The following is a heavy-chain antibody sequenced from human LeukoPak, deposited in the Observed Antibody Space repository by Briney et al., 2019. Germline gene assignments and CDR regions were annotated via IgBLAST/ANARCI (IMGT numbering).Heavy chain of an antibody. V-gene: IGHV4-34*01. CDR1: GGSFSGYY. CDR2: INHSGSS. D-gene: IGHD6-6*01. CDR3: ARGVNSSSSSRPLRYYYGMDV. J-gene: IGHJ6*02. Sequence: SETLSLTCAVYGGSFSGYYWSWIRQPPGKGLEWIGEINHSGSSNYNPSLKSRVTISVDTSKNQFSLKLSSVTAADTAVYYCARGVNSSSSSRPLRYYYGMDVWGQGTTVTVPS.